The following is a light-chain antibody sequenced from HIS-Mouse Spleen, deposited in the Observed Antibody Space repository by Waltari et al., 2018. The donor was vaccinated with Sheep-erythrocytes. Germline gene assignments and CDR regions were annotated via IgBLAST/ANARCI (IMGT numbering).Light chain of an antibody. V-gene: IGLV2-11*01. CDR2: DVS. CDR3: CSYAGSYNHV. CDR1: SSAVGGYNY. Sequence: QSALTQPRSVSGSPGQSVTISCTGTSSAVGGYNYVYWYQQHPGKAPKLMIYDVSKRPSGVPDRFSGSKSGNTASLTISGLQAEDEADYYCCSYAGSYNHVFATGTKVTVL. J-gene: IGLJ1*01.